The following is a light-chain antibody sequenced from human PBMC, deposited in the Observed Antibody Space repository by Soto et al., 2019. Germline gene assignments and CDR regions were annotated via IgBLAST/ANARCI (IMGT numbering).Light chain of an antibody. CDR1: HSVSATY. J-gene: IGKJ2*01. Sequence: EIVLTQSPGTLSLPPGGRATLSCRASHSVSATYLSWYQQRPGRAPRLLIYCASTRAPGIPDRFSGSGSGIYLTLTISRLQPEYFAVYFCQHYASSPMYNFGPGTQRENK. CDR2: CAS. CDR3: QHYASSPMYN. V-gene: IGKV3-20*01.